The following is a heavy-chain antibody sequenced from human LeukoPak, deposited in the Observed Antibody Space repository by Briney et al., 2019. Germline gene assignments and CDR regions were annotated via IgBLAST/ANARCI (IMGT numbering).Heavy chain of an antibody. CDR3: ARGRLENRYDLWSGYYRGYDY. Sequence: SVKVSCKASGYTFTSYGISWVRQAPGQGLEWMGGIIPIFGTANYAQKFQGRVTITTDESTSTAYVELSSLRSEDTAVYYCARGRLENRYDLWSGYYRGYDYWGQGTLVTVSS. CDR2: IIPIFGTA. V-gene: IGHV1-69*05. J-gene: IGHJ4*02. CDR1: GYTFTSYG. D-gene: IGHD3-3*01.